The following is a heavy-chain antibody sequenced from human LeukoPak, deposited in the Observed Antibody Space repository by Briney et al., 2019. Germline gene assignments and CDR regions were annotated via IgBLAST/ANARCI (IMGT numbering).Heavy chain of an antibody. D-gene: IGHD2-8*01. Sequence: GGSLRLSCAPSGFTFRNYAMLGVRQAPGKGLEWVAVIFFCGSDAFYEDSVRGRFTISRDNSKDTLYLQVDSLRTEDRGVCYCARDDYWLEYCSDGVCWDTFDIWGQGTTVTVSS. CDR2: IFFCGSDA. J-gene: IGHJ3*02. V-gene: IGHV3-30-3*01. CDR3: ARDDYWLEYCSDGVCWDTFDI. CDR1: GFTFRNYA.